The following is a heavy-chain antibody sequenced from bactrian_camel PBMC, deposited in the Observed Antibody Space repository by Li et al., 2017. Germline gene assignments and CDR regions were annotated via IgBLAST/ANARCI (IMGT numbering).Heavy chain of an antibody. V-gene: IGHV3S1*01. J-gene: IGHJ4*01. CDR3: AAHWAQGHWSAPAGYVH. D-gene: IGHD1*01. CDR2: LDTHGDI. CDR1: GYISNW. Sequence: HVQLVESGGGSVQAGGSLRLSCAMSGYISNWLGWFRQAPGKEREGIAVLDTHGDIEYADSVKGRFFISKDNAKNVHYLQMNDLKPEDTGVYYCAAHWAQGHWSAPAGYVHWGQGTQVTVS.